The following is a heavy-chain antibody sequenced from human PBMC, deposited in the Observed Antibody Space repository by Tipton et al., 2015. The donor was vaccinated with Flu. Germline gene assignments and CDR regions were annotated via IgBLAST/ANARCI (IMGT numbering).Heavy chain of an antibody. V-gene: IGHV4-34*01. CDR1: GGSFSGYY. CDR3: ARVRGRGGWFDP. J-gene: IGHJ5*02. D-gene: IGHD1-26*01. Sequence: TLSLTCAVYGGSFSGYYWSWIRQPPGKGLEWIGEINHSGSTNYNPSLKSRVTISVDTSKNQFSLTLSSVTAADTAVYYCARVRGRGGWFDPWGQGTLVTVSS. CDR2: INHSGST.